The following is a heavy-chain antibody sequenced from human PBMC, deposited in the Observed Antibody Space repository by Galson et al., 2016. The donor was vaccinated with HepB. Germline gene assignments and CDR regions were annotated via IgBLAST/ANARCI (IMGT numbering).Heavy chain of an antibody. CDR2: IVVGGGNT. CDR3: ATDPYSGSPS. J-gene: IGHJ4*02. V-gene: IGHV1-58*01. D-gene: IGHD1-26*01. CDR1: GFTFVNSA. Sequence: SVKVSCKASGFTFVNSAVQWVRQARGQRLEWIGWIVVGGGNTNYAQKLQERVTITRDMSTDTAYMELRSLRSEDTAIYYCATDPYSGSPSWGQGTLVTVSS.